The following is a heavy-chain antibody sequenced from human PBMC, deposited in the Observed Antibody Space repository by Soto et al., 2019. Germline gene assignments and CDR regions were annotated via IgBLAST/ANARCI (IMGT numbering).Heavy chain of an antibody. D-gene: IGHD6-19*01. J-gene: IGHJ3*02. V-gene: IGHV1-8*01. CDR1: GYTFTRYY. CDR2: MNPNSGNT. Sequence: ASVKVSCKASGYTFTRYYINWVRQATGQGLEWMGWMNPNSGNTGYAQKFQGRVTMTRNTSISTAYMELSSLRSEDTAVYYCASSPHLSGFWGAFDIWGQGTMVTVSS. CDR3: ASSPHLSGFWGAFDI.